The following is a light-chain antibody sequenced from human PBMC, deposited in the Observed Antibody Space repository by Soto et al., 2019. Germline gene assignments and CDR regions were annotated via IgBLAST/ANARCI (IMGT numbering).Light chain of an antibody. CDR2: RAS. J-gene: IGKJ1*01. V-gene: IGKV1-5*03. CDR3: QRFDTYA. CDR1: ESVGDW. Sequence: DIQMTQSPSTLSASIGDRVTITCRASESVGDWLAWYQQKPGKGPKLLIYRASSLERGVPSRFSGSGSGTEFTLTISSLQPEDLATYYCQRFDTYAFGQGTKVDI.